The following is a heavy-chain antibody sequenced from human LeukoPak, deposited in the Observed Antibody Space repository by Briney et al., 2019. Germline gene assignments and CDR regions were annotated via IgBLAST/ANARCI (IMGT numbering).Heavy chain of an antibody. V-gene: IGHV4-34*01. CDR1: GGSFGGYY. D-gene: IGHD1/OR15-1a*01. Sequence: PSETLSLTCAVYGGSFGGYYWSWIRQPPGKGLEWIGEINHSGSTNYNPSLKSRVTISVDTSKNQFSLKLSSVTAADTAVYYCARGTTKFDYWGQGTLVTVSS. CDR2: INHSGST. CDR3: ARGTTKFDY. J-gene: IGHJ4*02.